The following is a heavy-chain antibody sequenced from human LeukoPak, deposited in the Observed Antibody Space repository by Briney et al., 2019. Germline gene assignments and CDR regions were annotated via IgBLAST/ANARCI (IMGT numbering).Heavy chain of an antibody. V-gene: IGHV2-5*02. CDR3: ARRRYCSGGDCSSGWFDP. J-gene: IGHJ5*02. Sequence: SGPTLVNPTQTLTLTCTFSAFSLNISRLGVGWIRQPPGKALEWLALTYWDDDKRYSPSLKSRLTITKDTSKNQVVLTMTNMDPVDTATYYCARRRYCSGGDCSSGWFDPWGQGTLVTVSS. CDR2: TYWDDDK. D-gene: IGHD2-15*01. CDR1: AFSLNISRLG.